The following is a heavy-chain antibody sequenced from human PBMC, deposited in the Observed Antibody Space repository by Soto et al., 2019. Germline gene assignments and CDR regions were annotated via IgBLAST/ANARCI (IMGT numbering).Heavy chain of an antibody. D-gene: IGHD1-1*01. CDR1: GHTSTHNG. J-gene: IGHJ4*01. Sequence: QVHLVQSGSEVKTPGASVKVSCQASGHTSTHNGISWVRRAPGQGLEWMGWININRGDVNHAPKFQGRVTFTTDTSTSTAYLELRSLRLDDTGVYFCATDDMNRGRFDYWGHGTRVSVSS. CDR3: ATDDMNRGRFDY. V-gene: IGHV1-18*04. CDR2: ININRGDV.